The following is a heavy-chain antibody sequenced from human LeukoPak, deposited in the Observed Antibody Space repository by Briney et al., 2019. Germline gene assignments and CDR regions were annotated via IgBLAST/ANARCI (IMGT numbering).Heavy chain of an antibody. CDR2: INHSGST. V-gene: IGHV4-34*01. Sequence: SETLSLTCAVYGGSFSGYYWSWIRQPPGKGLEWIGEINHSGSTNYNPSLKSRVTISVDTFKNQFSLKLSSVTAADTAVYYCARGHFLVRGWFDPWGQGTLVTVSS. CDR1: GGSFSGYY. D-gene: IGHD3-10*01. CDR3: ARGHFLVRGWFDP. J-gene: IGHJ5*02.